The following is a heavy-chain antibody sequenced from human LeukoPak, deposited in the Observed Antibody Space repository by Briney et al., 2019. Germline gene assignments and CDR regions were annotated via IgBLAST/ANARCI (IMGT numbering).Heavy chain of an antibody. Sequence: GGSLRLSCAASGFTFSKYAIHWVRQAPGKGLEWVAVISYDGGTKYYADAVKGRFTISRDNSKNTLYLQMNSLRAEDTAVYYCARDLGLASSWSSGGAFDIWGQGTMVTVSS. CDR3: ARDLGLASSWSSGGAFDI. J-gene: IGHJ3*02. CDR1: GFTFSKYA. D-gene: IGHD6-13*01. V-gene: IGHV3-30*03. CDR2: ISYDGGTK.